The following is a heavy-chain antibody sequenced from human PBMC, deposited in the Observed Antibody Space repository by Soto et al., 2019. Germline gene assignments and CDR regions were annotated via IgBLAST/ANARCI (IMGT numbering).Heavy chain of an antibody. Sequence: GGSLRLSCAASGFTFSSYAMSWVRQAPGKGLEWVSAISGSGGSTYYADSVKGRFTISRDNSKNTLYLQMNSLRAEDTAVYYCAKENGDYDLGAGMCFDYWGQGTLVTVSS. CDR3: AKENGDYDLGAGMCFDY. J-gene: IGHJ4*02. CDR2: ISGSGGST. CDR1: GFTFSSYA. V-gene: IGHV3-23*01. D-gene: IGHD4-17*01.